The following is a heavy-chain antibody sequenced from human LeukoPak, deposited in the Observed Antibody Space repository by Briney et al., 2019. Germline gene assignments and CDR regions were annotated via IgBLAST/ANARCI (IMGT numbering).Heavy chain of an antibody. Sequence: PGGSLRLSCAASGFTFSSYAMSWVRQAPGKGPEWVSAISHSGGSTYYADSVKGRFTISRDDSKNTLYLQMNSLRAEDTAVYYCASRDYYDSSGYFDAFDIWGQGTMVTVSS. V-gene: IGHV3-23*01. CDR2: ISHSGGST. D-gene: IGHD3-22*01. J-gene: IGHJ3*02. CDR1: GFTFSSYA. CDR3: ASRDYYDSSGYFDAFDI.